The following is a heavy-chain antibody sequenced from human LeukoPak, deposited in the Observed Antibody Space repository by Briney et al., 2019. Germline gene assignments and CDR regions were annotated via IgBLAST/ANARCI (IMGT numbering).Heavy chain of an antibody. CDR1: GFTFSSYA. CDR2: ISYDGSNK. J-gene: IGHJ6*03. V-gene: IGHV3-30-3*01. D-gene: IGHD3-9*01. CDR3: ARDYYDNSPLYYYYFYMDV. Sequence: GGSLRLSCAASGFTFSSYAMHWVRQAPGKGLEWVAVISYDGSNKYYADSVKGRFTISRDNSKNTLYLQMNSLRAEDTAVYYCARDYYDNSPLYYYYFYMDVWGKGTTVTVSS.